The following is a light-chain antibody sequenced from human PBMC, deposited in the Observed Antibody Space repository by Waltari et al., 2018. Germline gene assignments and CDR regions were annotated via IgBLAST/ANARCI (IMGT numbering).Light chain of an antibody. J-gene: IGLJ3*02. V-gene: IGLV2-8*01. CDR1: SSAVGGYNY. CDR3: SSYAGSNNLV. CDR2: EVS. Sequence: QSALTQPPSASGSPGQSVTISCTGTSSAVGGYNYVPWYQQHPGKAPKRMIYEVSKRPSGVPDRFSGSKSGNTASLTVSGLQAEDEADYYCSSYAGSNNLVFGGGTKLTVL.